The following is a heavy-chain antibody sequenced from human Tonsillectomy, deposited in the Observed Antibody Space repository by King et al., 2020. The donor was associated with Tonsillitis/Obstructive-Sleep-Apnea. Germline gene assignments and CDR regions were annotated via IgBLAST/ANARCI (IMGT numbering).Heavy chain of an antibody. V-gene: IGHV3-23*04. Sequence: VQLVDSGGGLEQPGGSLRLSCVASGFTFSSYAMSWVRKAPGRGLEGVSGLIGSGVRPYSADSLKGRFTISRDNAKNTLYLQMNSLRAEDTAVYYCAKLGNLEWLGYYYYMDVWGKGTTVTVSS. D-gene: IGHD3-3*01. CDR2: LIGSGVRP. CDR1: GFTFSSYA. CDR3: AKLGNLEWLGYYYYMDV. J-gene: IGHJ6*03.